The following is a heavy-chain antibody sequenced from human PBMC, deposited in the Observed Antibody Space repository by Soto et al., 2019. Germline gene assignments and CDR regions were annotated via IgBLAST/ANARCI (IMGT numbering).Heavy chain of an antibody. D-gene: IGHD3-10*01. CDR3: ARSETKRSMVRGANDFDY. J-gene: IGHJ4*02. CDR1: GYSFTSYW. CDR2: IYPGDSDT. V-gene: IGHV5-51*01. Sequence: GESLKISCKGSGYSFTSYWIGWVRQMPGKGLEWMGIIYPGDSDTRYSPSFQGQVTISADKSISTAYLQWSSLKASDTAMYYCARSETKRSMVRGANDFDYWGQGTLVTVSS.